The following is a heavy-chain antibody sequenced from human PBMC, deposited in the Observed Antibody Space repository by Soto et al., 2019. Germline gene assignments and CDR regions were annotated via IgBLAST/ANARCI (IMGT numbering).Heavy chain of an antibody. D-gene: IGHD6-6*01. CDR3: ARDTQGLAY. V-gene: IGHV3-74*01. Sequence: EVQLVESGGGLVQPGGSLRLSSAASGLTFSSHWMHWFRQAPGKGLVWVSRINTDGSSTSYADSVKGRFTISRDNAKNTLYLQMNSLRADDTAVYYCARDTQGLAYGGQGPLVTVSS. J-gene: IGHJ4*02. CDR1: GLTFSSHW. CDR2: INTDGSST.